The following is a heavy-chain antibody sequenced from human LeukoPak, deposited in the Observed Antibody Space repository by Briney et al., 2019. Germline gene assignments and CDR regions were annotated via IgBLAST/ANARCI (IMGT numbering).Heavy chain of an antibody. Sequence: ASVKVSCKASGYTFTSYDINWVRQATGQGLEWMGWMNPNSGNTGYAQKFQGRVTITRNTSISTAYMELSSLRSEDTAVYYCARSDQLLSANDYWGQGTLVTVSS. CDR2: MNPNSGNT. V-gene: IGHV1-8*03. CDR3: ARSDQLLSANDY. J-gene: IGHJ4*02. CDR1: GYTFTSYD. D-gene: IGHD2-2*01.